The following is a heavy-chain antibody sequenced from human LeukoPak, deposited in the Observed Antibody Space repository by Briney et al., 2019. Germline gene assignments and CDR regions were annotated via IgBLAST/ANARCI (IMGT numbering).Heavy chain of an antibody. J-gene: IGHJ4*02. D-gene: IGHD6-13*01. CDR3: ATSTAAAGTD. V-gene: IGHV3-7*03. CDR1: GFTLSNLW. CDR2: IKQDGSEK. Sequence: GGSLRLSCAASGFTLSNLWMSWVRQAPGKGLKWVANIKQDGSEKYYVDSVKGRFTISRDNAQNSLYLQMNSLRAEDTAIYYCATSTAAAGTDWGQGTLVTVSS.